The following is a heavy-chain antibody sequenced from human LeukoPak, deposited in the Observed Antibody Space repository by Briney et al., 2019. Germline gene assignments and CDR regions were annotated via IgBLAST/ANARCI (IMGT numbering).Heavy chain of an antibody. CDR2: ISFDGHRQ. V-gene: IGHV3-30*03. CDR1: GFTFSSYG. J-gene: IGHJ3*02. D-gene: IGHD1-26*01. Sequence: GGSLRLSCAASGFTFSSYGMHWVRQAPGKGLEWVAVISFDGHRQFYADSVKGRCTISRDNSKNTLDLQMNSLRAEDTAVYYCARGRQNSGSYSDAFDIWGQGTMVTVSS. CDR3: ARGRQNSGSYSDAFDI.